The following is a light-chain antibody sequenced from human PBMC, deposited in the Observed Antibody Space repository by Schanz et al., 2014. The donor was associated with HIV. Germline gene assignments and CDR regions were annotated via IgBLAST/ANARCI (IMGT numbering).Light chain of an antibody. CDR1: SSDVGGYNY. J-gene: IGLJ2*01. V-gene: IGLV2-14*01. Sequence: QSALTQPPSASGSPGQSVTISCTGTSSDVGGYNYVSWYQQHPGKAPKLMIYDVSNRPSGVSNRFSGSKSGNTASLTISGLRPEDEGDYYCSSYTSTNTVIFAGGTKLTVL. CDR3: SSYTSTNTVI. CDR2: DVS.